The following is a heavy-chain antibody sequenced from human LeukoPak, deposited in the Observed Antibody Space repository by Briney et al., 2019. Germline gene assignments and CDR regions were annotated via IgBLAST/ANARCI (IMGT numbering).Heavy chain of an antibody. D-gene: IGHD2-2*01. CDR3: ARVRYCSSTSCPHSPTQMYNWFDP. CDR1: GYTFTSYG. J-gene: IGHJ5*02. V-gene: IGHV1-18*01. CDR2: ISAYNGNT. Sequence: ASVKVSCKASGYTFTSYGISWVRQAPGQGLEWMGWISAYNGNTNYAQKLRGRVTMTTDTSTSTAYMELRSLRSDDTAVYYCARVRYCSSTSCPHSPTQMYNWFDPWGQGTLVTVSS.